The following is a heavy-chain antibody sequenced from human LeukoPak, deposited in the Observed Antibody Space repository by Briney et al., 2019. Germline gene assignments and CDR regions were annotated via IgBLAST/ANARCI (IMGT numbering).Heavy chain of an antibody. J-gene: IGHJ4*02. CDR1: GFTFSSYA. CDR3: AKARDSRLLEWFSSDY. D-gene: IGHD3-3*01. V-gene: IGHV3-23*01. Sequence: GGSLRLSCAASGFTFSSYAMSWVRQAPGKGLEWVSAISGSGGSTYYADSVKGRFTISRDNSKNTLYLQMNSLRAEDTAVYYCAKARDSRLLEWFSSDYWGQGTLVTVSS. CDR2: ISGSGGST.